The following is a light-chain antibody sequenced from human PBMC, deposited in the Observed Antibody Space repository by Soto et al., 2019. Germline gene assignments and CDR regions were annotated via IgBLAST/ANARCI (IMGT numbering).Light chain of an antibody. Sequence: EIVMTQSPATLSVSPGERATLSCRASQSVSSNLAWYQQKPGQAPRLLIYGASTRATGIPARFSGSGSGTDXXXTISSLXSEDFAVYYCQQYNNWPREFGQGTKVEIK. CDR2: GAS. CDR1: QSVSSN. V-gene: IGKV3-15*01. CDR3: QQYNNWPRE. J-gene: IGKJ1*01.